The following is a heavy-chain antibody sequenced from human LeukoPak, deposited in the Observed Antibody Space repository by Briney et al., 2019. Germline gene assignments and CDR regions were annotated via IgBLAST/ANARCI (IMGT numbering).Heavy chain of an antibody. CDR2: IYYSGST. CDR3: ARVVASTSIDS. D-gene: IGHD2-15*01. CDR1: GFTVSSNS. J-gene: IGHJ4*02. Sequence: PGGSLRPSCTVSGFTVSSNSMSWIRQPPGKGLEWIGYIYYSGSTNYNPSLKSRVTISVDPSKNRFSLKLTSVTAADTAVYYCARVVASTSIDSWGQGTLVTVSS. V-gene: IGHV4-59*08.